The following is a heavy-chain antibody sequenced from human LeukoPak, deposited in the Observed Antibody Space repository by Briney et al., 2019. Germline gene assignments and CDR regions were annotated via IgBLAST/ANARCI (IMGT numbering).Heavy chain of an antibody. J-gene: IGHJ4*02. CDR2: INWNGDST. CDR1: GFSFDDYG. D-gene: IGHD6-13*01. V-gene: IGHV3-20*04. CDR3: ARGYSSRTDY. Sequence: PGGSLRLSCAASGFSFDDYGLTWVRQAPGKGLEWVSGINWNGDSTDYADSVKGRFTISRDNAKNSLYLQMNSLRAEDTAVYYCARGYSSRTDYWGQGTLVTVSS.